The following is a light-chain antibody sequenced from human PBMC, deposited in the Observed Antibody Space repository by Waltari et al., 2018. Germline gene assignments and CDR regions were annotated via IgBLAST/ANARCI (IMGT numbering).Light chain of an antibody. Sequence: QLVVTQSPSASASLGASVKLTCTLSSGHSSNIIAWLQQQPEKGHRYLMQVNSDGSHSRGDEIPDRFSGSSSEAERHLTISSLQAEDEADYYCQTGGHGTWVFGGGTKLTVL. CDR1: SGHSSNI. CDR3: QTGGHGTWV. CDR2: VNSDGSH. J-gene: IGLJ3*02. V-gene: IGLV4-69*01.